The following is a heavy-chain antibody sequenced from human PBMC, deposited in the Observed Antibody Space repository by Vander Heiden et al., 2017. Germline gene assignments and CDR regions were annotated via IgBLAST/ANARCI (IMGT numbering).Heavy chain of an antibody. V-gene: IGHV1-2*02. Sequence: QVQLVQSGAEVKKPGASVKVSCKASGYTFTGYYMHWVRQAPGQGLEWMGWSNPNSGGTNYAQKFQGRVTMTRDTSISTAYMELSRLRSDDTAVYYCAREALAATDSAEYFQHWGQGTLVTVSS. CDR1: GYTFTGYY. CDR2: SNPNSGGT. D-gene: IGHD2-15*01. CDR3: AREALAATDSAEYFQH. J-gene: IGHJ1*01.